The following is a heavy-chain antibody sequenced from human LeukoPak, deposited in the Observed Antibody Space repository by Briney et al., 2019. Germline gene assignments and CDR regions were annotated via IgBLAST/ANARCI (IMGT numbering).Heavy chain of an antibody. V-gene: IGHV3-30-3*01. Sequence: GRSLRLSCAASGFTFTAYLIHSVRQAPGKGLEWVAVMSSDGNAMFYADSVKGRFTIYRDNSKNTLYLQMNSLRDEDTAVYYCVRESEYYFDHSASFDYWGQGTLVTVSS. D-gene: IGHD3-22*01. CDR1: GFTFTAYL. CDR3: VRESEYYFDHSASFDY. J-gene: IGHJ4*02. CDR2: MSSDGNAM.